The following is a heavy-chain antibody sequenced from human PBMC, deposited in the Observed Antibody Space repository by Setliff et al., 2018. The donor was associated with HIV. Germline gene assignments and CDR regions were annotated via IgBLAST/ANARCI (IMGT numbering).Heavy chain of an antibody. Sequence: SETLSLTCTVSGVSITSYYWSWVRQVPGKGLEWIGNTYYGGSTDYSRYNPSVKSRATISVDIYRKQLSLNLRSVTAADTAVYYCARDFRYDTSGSLTGYGLDVWGQGTTVTVSS. J-gene: IGHJ6*02. CDR1: GVSITSYY. V-gene: IGHV4-59*01. CDR3: ARDFRYDTSGSLTGYGLDV. CDR2: TYYGGST. D-gene: IGHD3-22*01.